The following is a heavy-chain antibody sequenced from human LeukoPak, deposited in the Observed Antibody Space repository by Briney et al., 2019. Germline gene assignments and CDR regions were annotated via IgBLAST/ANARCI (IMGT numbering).Heavy chain of an antibody. Sequence: APVKVSCKASGYTFTGYYIHWVRQAPGQGLEWMGWISPSTGGTSYAQKFQGRVTMTRDTSISTAYMELRRLTSDDTAVFYCARVLRKRGTYYYDSSSYNWFDPWGQGTLVTVSS. D-gene: IGHD3-22*01. CDR3: ARVLRKRGTYYYDSSSYNWFDP. V-gene: IGHV1-2*02. J-gene: IGHJ5*02. CDR2: ISPSTGGT. CDR1: GYTFTGYY.